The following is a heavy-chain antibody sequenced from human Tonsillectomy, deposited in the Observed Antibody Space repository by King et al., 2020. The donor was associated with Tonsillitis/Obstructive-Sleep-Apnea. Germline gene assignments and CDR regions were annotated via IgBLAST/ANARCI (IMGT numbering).Heavy chain of an antibody. V-gene: IGHV3-15*01. CDR2: IKSKTDGGTT. D-gene: IGHD5/OR15-5a*01. Sequence: VQLVESGGGLVKPGGSLRLSCAASGFTFNNAWMSWVRQAPGKGLEWVGRIKSKTDGGTTDYAAPVKGRFTISRDDSKNTLKLQMNSLKTEDTTVYYCTTARAGVLRFSAXYXYXDXXGKGTTVTVSS. J-gene: IGHJ6*03. CDR1: GFTFNNAW. CDR3: TTARAGVLRFSAXYXYXDX.